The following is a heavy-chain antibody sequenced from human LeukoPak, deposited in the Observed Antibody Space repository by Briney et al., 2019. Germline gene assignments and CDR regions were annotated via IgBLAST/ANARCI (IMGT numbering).Heavy chain of an antibody. D-gene: IGHD2-2*01. V-gene: IGHV3-30*18. CDR1: GFSFSSYA. CDR3: AKGYCSSTSCYPRFDP. CDR2: ISYDGSNK. Sequence: GGSLRLSCAASGFSFSSYAMHWVRQAPGKGLEWVAVISYDGSNKYYADSVKGRFTISRDNSKNTLYLQMNSLRAEDTAVYYCAKGYCSSTSCYPRFDPWGQGTLVTVSS. J-gene: IGHJ5*02.